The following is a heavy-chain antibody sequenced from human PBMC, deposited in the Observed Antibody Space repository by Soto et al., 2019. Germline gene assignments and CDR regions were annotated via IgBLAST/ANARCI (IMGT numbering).Heavy chain of an antibody. V-gene: IGHV1-18*04. J-gene: IGHJ4*02. CDR1: GYTFTSYG. CDR2: ISAYNGNT. CDR3: ARDHDYVLGSYMGFGY. D-gene: IGHD3-16*01. Sequence: QVQLVQSGAEVKKPGASVKVSCKASGYTFTSYGISWVRQAPGQGLEWMGWISAYNGNTNYAQKLQGRVTMTTDTSTSTGYMELRRLRSDDTAVYYCARDHDYVLGSYMGFGYWGQGTLVTVSS.